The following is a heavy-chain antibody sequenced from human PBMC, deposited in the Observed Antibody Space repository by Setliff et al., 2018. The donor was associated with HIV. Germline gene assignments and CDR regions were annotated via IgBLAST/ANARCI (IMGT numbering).Heavy chain of an antibody. CDR3: ARAAVAGPWRKLDY. CDR2: IYYSGST. D-gene: IGHD6-19*01. Sequence: NPSETLSLTCTVSGGSISSYYWSWIRQPPGKGLEWIGYIYYSGSTNYNPSLKSRVTISVDTPKNQFSLKLSSVTAADTAVYYCARAAVAGPWRKLDYWGQGTLVTVSS. V-gene: IGHV4-59*01. J-gene: IGHJ4*02. CDR1: GGSISSYY.